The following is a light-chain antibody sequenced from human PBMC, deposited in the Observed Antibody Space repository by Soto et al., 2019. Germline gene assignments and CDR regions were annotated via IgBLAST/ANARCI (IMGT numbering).Light chain of an antibody. CDR1: QSVRDN. CDR2: GAS. V-gene: IGKV3-15*01. CDR3: HQYNNWPLT. Sequence: IGINLGGARLFVTQGERATLSCRASQSVRDNLAWYQQKPGQAPGLLIYGASIRATGIPARFSGSGSGTEFTLTISSLQSEDFAIYYCHQYNNWPLTFGPGTKVDIK. J-gene: IGKJ3*01.